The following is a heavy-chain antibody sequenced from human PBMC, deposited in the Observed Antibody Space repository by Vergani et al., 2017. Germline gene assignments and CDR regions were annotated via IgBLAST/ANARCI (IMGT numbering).Heavy chain of an antibody. CDR2: ISGPGLST. CDR3: AKDRYCSSTSCYGYMDV. J-gene: IGHJ6*03. CDR1: GFTFSNSA. D-gene: IGHD2-2*01. Sequence: EVHLLESGGGLVQSGGSLRLSCAASGFTFSNSAVSWVRQAPGRGLAWVSSISGPGLSTYYADSVKGRFSISRDNSKNTVFLQMHSLRAEDTAIYYCAKDRYCSSTSCYGYMDVWGK. V-gene: IGHV3-23*01.